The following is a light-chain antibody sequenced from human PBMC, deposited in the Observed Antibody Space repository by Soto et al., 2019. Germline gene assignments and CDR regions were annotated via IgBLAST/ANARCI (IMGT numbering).Light chain of an antibody. V-gene: IGLV1-40*01. CDR1: SSNFGAGSD. CDR3: QSDDSSLTNAV. J-gene: IGLJ2*01. CDR2: GNN. Sequence: QSVLTQPPSVSGAPGPTITLSCTGSSSNFGAGSDVHWYQQLPGRAPKLLIYGNNNRPSGVPDRFSGSKSGTSVSLAITGLRGEDEAEDHCQSDDSSLTNAVFGGGTKLTAL.